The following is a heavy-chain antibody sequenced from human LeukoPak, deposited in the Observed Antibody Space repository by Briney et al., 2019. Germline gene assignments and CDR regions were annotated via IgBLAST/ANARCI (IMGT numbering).Heavy chain of an antibody. CDR2: IWYDGSNK. Sequence: GGSLRLSCAASGFTFSSYGMHWVRQAPGKGLEWVAAIWYDGSNKYYADSVKGRFTISRDNSKNTLYLQMNSLRAEDTAVYYCARDGYDSSGTYYYYYGMDVWGQGTTVTVSS. D-gene: IGHD3-22*01. CDR1: GFTFSSYG. J-gene: IGHJ6*02. V-gene: IGHV3-33*01. CDR3: ARDGYDSSGTYYYYYGMDV.